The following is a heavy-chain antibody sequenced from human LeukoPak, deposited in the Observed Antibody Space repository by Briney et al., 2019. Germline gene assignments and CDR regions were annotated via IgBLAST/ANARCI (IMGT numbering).Heavy chain of an antibody. Sequence: GRSLRLSCAASGFTFSSYDIHWVRQATGKGLEWVSGIGTAGEIYYPGSVKGRFTISRDNSKNTLYLQMNSLRAADTAVYYCARGKGTSYLSSFDYWGQGTLVTVSS. CDR2: IGTAGEI. J-gene: IGHJ4*02. V-gene: IGHV3-13*01. CDR1: GFTFSSYD. D-gene: IGHD6-6*01. CDR3: ARGKGTSYLSSFDY.